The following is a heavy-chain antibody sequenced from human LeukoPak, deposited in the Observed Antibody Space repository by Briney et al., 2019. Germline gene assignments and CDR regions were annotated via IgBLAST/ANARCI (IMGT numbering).Heavy chain of an antibody. V-gene: IGHV7-4-1*02. J-gene: IGHJ4*02. D-gene: IGHD3-10*01. Sequence: ASVKGYCKTSGYSFTSYAMNWVRQAPGQGLEFMGWINTGTGNPTYAQGFTGRFVFSLDTSVSTAYLQISTLKPEDTAVYYCASFGAHSFDYWGQGTLVTVSS. CDR2: INTGTGNP. CDR3: ASFGAHSFDY. CDR1: GYSFTSYA.